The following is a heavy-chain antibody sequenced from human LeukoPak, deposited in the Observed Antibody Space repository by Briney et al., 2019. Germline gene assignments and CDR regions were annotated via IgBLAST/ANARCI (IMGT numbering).Heavy chain of an antibody. CDR2: IYSGGNT. CDR3: ARGSRGIGAAEHFDY. J-gene: IGHJ4*02. Sequence: GGSLRLSCAASGFTVSSNYMSWVRQAPGKGLEWVSVIYSGGNTYYADSVKGRFTISRDNSKNALYLQMNSLRADDTAVYYCARGSRGIGAAEHFDYWGQGTLVTVSS. CDR1: GFTVSSNY. V-gene: IGHV3-53*01. D-gene: IGHD6-13*01.